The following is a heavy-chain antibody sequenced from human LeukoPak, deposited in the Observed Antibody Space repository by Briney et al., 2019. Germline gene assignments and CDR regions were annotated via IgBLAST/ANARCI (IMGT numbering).Heavy chain of an antibody. CDR2: ISSSSSYI. J-gene: IGHJ4*02. D-gene: IGHD3-10*01. Sequence: GGSLRVSCAASGFTFSSYSMNWVRQAPGNGLEWVSSISSSSSYIYYADSVKGRFTISRDNAKNSLYLQMNSLRAEDTAVYYCARVDDSGSPDYWGQGTLVTVSS. CDR1: GFTFSSYS. V-gene: IGHV3-21*01. CDR3: ARVDDSGSPDY.